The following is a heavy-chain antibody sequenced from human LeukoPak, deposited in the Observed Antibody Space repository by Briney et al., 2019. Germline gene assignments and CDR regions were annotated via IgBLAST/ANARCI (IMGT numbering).Heavy chain of an antibody. J-gene: IGHJ4*02. Sequence: GGSLRLSCAASGFSFNIYAMNWVRQAPGKGLEWVSSISSTSTYIYYADSVRGRFTISRDNAKNSLYLQMNSLRAEDTAVYYCARGLYGPTDYWGQGTLVTVSS. CDR2: ISSTSTYI. CDR3: ARGLYGPTDY. CDR1: GFSFNIYA. D-gene: IGHD2-2*02. V-gene: IGHV3-21*01.